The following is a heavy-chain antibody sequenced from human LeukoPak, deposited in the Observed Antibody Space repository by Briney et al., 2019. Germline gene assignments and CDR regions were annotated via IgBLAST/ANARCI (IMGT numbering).Heavy chain of an antibody. CDR2: IYPGDSNS. V-gene: IGHV5-51*01. Sequence: GESLKISCRGSGYGFTSYWIVWVRQMPGKSLEWMGVIYPGDSNSRDSPSFQGQVTISADNSISTAYLQWSSLKASDTAMYYCARRAHSGAMITLDYWGQGTLVTVSS. J-gene: IGHJ4*02. D-gene: IGHD5-12*01. CDR1: GYGFTSYW. CDR3: ARRAHSGAMITLDY.